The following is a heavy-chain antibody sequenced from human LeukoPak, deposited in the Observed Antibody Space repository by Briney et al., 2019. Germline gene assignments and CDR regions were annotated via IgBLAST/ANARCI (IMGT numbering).Heavy chain of an antibody. D-gene: IGHD3-22*01. CDR1: GFTFKDYY. V-gene: IGHV3-11*03. J-gene: IGHJ4*02. Sequence: GGSLRLSCAASGFTFKDYYMSWIRQAPGQGLEWVSYIASGSGYTDYADSVKGRFTISRDNAKNSLYLQMNSLRADDTAVYYCAKGLGYDSSGYFPFDYWGQGTLVTVSS. CDR2: IASGSGYT. CDR3: AKGLGYDSSGYFPFDY.